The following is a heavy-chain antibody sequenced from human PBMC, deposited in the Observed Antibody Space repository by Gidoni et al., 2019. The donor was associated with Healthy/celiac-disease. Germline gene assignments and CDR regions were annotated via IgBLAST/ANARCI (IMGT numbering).Heavy chain of an antibody. CDR2: IYYSGNT. Sequence: QLQLHESGPGLVKPSEPLSLTCTVSGGSLRSSSYSWGWIRQPPGKGREWIGSIYYSGNTYYNPSLKSRVTISVDTSKNQFSLKLSSVTAADTAVYYCARRVDRAVNWFDPWGQGTLVTVSS. J-gene: IGHJ5*02. CDR1: GGSLRSSSYS. CDR3: ARRVDRAVNWFDP. V-gene: IGHV4-39*01. D-gene: IGHD5-18*01.